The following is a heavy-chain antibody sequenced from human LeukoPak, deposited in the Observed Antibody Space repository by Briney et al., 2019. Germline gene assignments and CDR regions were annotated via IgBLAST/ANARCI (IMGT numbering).Heavy chain of an antibody. CDR1: AYTFTRYY. CDR3: ARAYYHDSSGHYSLDY. Sequence: ASVRVSGKASAYTFTRYYINWVRQAPGQGLELMGWINPNSGSTHCSQKFQGRVTMTRDTSITTAYMELSSLTSDDTAVYYCARAYYHDSSGHYSLDYWGQGTLVTVSS. J-gene: IGHJ4*02. D-gene: IGHD3-22*01. V-gene: IGHV1-2*02. CDR2: INPNSGST.